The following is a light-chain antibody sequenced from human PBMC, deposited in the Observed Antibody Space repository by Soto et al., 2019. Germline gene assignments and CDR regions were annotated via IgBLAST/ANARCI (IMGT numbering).Light chain of an antibody. CDR2: GAS. J-gene: IGKJ1*01. Sequence: EIVMTQSPATLSVSPGERATLSCRASQSVSSYLAWYQQKPGQAPRLLIYGASTRATGIPGRFSGSGSGTEFTLTISRLQSEDFAVYHCQQYNNWPLTFGQGTKVDIK. CDR3: QQYNNWPLT. CDR1: QSVSSY. V-gene: IGKV3-15*01.